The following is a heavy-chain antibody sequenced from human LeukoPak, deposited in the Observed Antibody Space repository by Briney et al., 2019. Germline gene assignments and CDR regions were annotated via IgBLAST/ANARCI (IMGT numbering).Heavy chain of an antibody. V-gene: IGHV3-20*04. CDR1: GFTFDDYG. CDR3: AREALTTVTDLHYYYYYYMDV. D-gene: IGHD4-11*01. J-gene: IGHJ6*03. CDR2: INWNGGST. Sequence: GGSLRLSCAASGFTFDDYGMSWVRQAPGKGLEWVSGINWNGGSTGYADSMKGRFTISRDNAKNSLYLQMNSLRAEDTALYYCAREALTTVTDLHYYYYYYMDVWGKGTTVTVSS.